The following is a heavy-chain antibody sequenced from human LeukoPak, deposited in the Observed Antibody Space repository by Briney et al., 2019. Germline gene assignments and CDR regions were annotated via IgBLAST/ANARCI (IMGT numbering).Heavy chain of an antibody. J-gene: IGHJ4*02. D-gene: IGHD6-19*01. CDR3: ARRSAYLGVAGTLDDY. Sequence: SETLSLTCTVSGGSISSSSYYWGWIRQPPGKGLEWIGSIYYSGSTYYNPSLKSRVTISVDTSKNQFSLKLSSVTAADTAVYYCARRSAYLGVAGTLDDYWGQGTLVTVSS. CDR1: GGSISSSSYY. CDR2: IYYSGST. V-gene: IGHV4-39*07.